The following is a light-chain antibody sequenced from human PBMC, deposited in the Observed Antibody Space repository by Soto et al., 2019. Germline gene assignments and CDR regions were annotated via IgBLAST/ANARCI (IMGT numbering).Light chain of an antibody. Sequence: QAVLTQPPSVSGAPGQRVTISCTGSSSNIGAGYDVHWYQQLPGTAPKLLIYGNSNRPSGVPDRFSGSKSGTSASLAITGLRAEDEADYYCQSYDSSLSAVIFAGGTKVTVL. CDR1: SSNIGAGYD. J-gene: IGLJ2*01. V-gene: IGLV1-40*01. CDR3: QSYDSSLSAVI. CDR2: GNS.